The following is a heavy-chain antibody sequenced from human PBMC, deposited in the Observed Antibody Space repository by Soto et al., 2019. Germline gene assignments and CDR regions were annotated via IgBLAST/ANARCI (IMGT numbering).Heavy chain of an antibody. CDR2: IKQDGGEK. V-gene: IGHV3-7*04. CDR3: ARGAFPTWGTYPLDY. CDR1: GFTFTSYW. J-gene: IGHJ4*02. Sequence: EVQLVESGGGWVQPGGSVRLSCAASGFTFTSYWMTWVRQAPGKGLEWVANIKQDGGEKYYVGSVKGRFTISRDNAENSLYLQLDSLRAEDAAVYYCARGAFPTWGTYPLDYWGQGTLVTVSS. D-gene: IGHD3-16*02.